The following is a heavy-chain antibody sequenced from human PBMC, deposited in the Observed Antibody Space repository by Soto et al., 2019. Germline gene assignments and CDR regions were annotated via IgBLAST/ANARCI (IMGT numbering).Heavy chain of an antibody. D-gene: IGHD3-16*01. CDR2: INKNGGEK. J-gene: IGHJ4*02. CDR1: GFTFSSYS. CDR3: ARLHVPMTYGGAVLDS. V-gene: IGHV3-7*03. Sequence: GGSLRLSCAASGFTFSSYSMSWVRQAPGNGLEWVANINKNGGEKYYVDSVKGRFTISRDNAKNSLYLQMNSLRSEDSAVYFCARLHVPMTYGGAVLDSWGQGTQVNVSS.